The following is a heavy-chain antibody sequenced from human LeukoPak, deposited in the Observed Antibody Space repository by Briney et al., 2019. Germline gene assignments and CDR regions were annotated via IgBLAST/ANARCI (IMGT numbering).Heavy chain of an antibody. CDR3: AKLRNYGSGSDFDY. D-gene: IGHD3-10*01. Sequence: PGGSLRLSCAASGFTFSSYSMNWVRQAPGKGLEWVSYISSSSSTIYYADSVKGRFTISRDNAKNSLYLQMNSLRAEDTAVYYCAKLRNYGSGSDFDYWGQGTLVTVSS. CDR2: ISSSSSTI. V-gene: IGHV3-48*01. CDR1: GFTFSSYS. J-gene: IGHJ4*02.